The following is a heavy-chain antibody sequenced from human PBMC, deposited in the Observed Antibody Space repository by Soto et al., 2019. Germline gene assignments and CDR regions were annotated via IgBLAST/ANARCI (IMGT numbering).Heavy chain of an antibody. CDR1: GGSVTSYY. CDR2: IYYTGST. CDR3: ARRLIPDFDY. D-gene: IGHD2-8*01. V-gene: IGHV4-59*02. Sequence: PSETLSLTCTVSGGSVTSYYWSWIRQPPGKGLEWIGYIYYTGSTSYNPSLKSRVTISVDTSKNQFSLKLNSVTTADTAVYYCARRLIPDFDYWGQGTLVTVSS. J-gene: IGHJ4*02.